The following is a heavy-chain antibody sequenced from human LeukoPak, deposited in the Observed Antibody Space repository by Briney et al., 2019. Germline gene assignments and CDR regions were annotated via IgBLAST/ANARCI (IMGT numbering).Heavy chain of an antibody. J-gene: IGHJ6*04. D-gene: IGHD5-18*01. Sequence: GGSLRLSCAASGFTFSSYAMHWVRQAPGKGLEWVAFIRYDGRKKYYADPVKGRFTISRDNSKNTLYLQMNGLRAEDTAVYYCAKEAQLWFLDVWGKGTTVTVSS. CDR1: GFTFSSYA. V-gene: IGHV3-30*02. CDR3: AKEAQLWFLDV. CDR2: IRYDGRKK.